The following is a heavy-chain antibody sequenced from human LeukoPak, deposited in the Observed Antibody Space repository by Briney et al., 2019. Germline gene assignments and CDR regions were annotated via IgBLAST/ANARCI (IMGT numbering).Heavy chain of an antibody. CDR2: ICDNNGNT. CDR3: ARGPRFDP. J-gene: IGHJ5*02. V-gene: IGHV1-18*01. Sequence: ASVKVSCRAPGYPFTMYGFNWVRQAPGQGLEWMGCICDNNGNTNYAQKFQGRVTMTTDTSTNTAYMDLTNLKSDDTAIYYCARGPRFDPWGQGTLVTVSS. CDR1: GYPFTMYG.